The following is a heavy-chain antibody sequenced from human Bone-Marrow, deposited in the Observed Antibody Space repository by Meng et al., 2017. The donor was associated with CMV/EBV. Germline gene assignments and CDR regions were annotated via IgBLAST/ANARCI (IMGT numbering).Heavy chain of an antibody. CDR2: ISYEGRDK. D-gene: IGHD1-26*01. V-gene: IGHV3-30*02. CDR3: AREANTAFDI. J-gene: IGHJ3*02. Sequence: GGSLRLSCAASGFSFSNHAMHWVRQAPGKGLEWVAFISYEGRDKFYGDSVKGRFTISRDNSKNTLYLQMNSLRTEDTAAYYCAREANTAFDICGQGTMVTVSS. CDR1: GFSFSNHA.